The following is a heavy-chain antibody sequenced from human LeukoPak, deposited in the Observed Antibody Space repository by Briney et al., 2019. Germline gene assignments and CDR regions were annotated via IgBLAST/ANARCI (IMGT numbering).Heavy chain of an antibody. CDR2: ISAYNGNT. D-gene: IGHD3-9*01. CDR3: ASGDPYYDILTGYYRYGMDV. V-gene: IGHV1-18*01. Sequence: ASVKVSCKASGYTFTSYGISWVRQAPGQGLEWMGWISAYNGNTNYAQKLQGRVTMTTDTSTSTAYMELRSLRSDDTAVYYCASGDPYYDILTGYYRYGMDVWGQGTTVTVSS. CDR1: GYTFTSYG. J-gene: IGHJ6*02.